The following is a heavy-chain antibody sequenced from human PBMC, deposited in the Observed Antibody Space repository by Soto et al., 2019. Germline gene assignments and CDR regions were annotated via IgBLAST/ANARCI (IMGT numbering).Heavy chain of an antibody. CDR2: IKPDGSGK. CDR1: GFILSSYW. CDR3: ASNIFYDFWSGYYAFDI. V-gene: IGHV3-7*01. J-gene: IGHJ3*02. D-gene: IGHD3-3*01. Sequence: EVQLVESGGDFVQPGGSLRLSCVASGFILSSYWMSWVRQAPGKGLEWVANIKPDGSGKYYVDSVKGRFTISRDNAMNSLYLQMNSLRAEDAAVYYCASNIFYDFWSGYYAFDIWGRGTMVTVSS.